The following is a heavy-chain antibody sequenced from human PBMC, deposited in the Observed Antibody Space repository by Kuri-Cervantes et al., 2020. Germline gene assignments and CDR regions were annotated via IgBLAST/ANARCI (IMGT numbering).Heavy chain of an antibody. V-gene: IGHV2-26*01. J-gene: IGHJ3*02. Sequence: SGPTLVKPTETLTLTCTVSGFSLSNERMGVSWIRQPPGKALEWLAHSFSNDEKSYITSLKSRLTISKDTSKSQVVLTMTNMDPVDTATYYCARGRLVELDAFDIWGQGTMVTVSS. CDR1: GFSLSNERMG. CDR3: ARGRLVELDAFDI. D-gene: IGHD1-7*01. CDR2: SFSNDEK.